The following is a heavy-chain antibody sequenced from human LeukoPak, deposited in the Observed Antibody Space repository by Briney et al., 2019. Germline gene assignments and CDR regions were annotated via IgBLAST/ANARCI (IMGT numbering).Heavy chain of an antibody. J-gene: IGHJ4*02. CDR1: GFVFGDYA. V-gene: IGHV3-49*03. D-gene: IGHD3-22*01. Sequence: PGGSLRLSCTASGFVFGDYAMSWFRQAPGKGLEWVGFIRSEAYGGTTEFAASVKGRFSISRDDSKKIAYLQMNSLRAEDTAVYYCARDLYRIVVVPHYFDYWGQGTLVTVSS. CDR3: ARDLYRIVVVPHYFDY. CDR2: IRSEAYGGTT.